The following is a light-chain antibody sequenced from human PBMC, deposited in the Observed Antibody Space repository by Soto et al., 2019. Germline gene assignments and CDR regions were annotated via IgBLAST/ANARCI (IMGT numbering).Light chain of an antibody. CDR1: QSVSSSY. V-gene: IGKV3-15*01. Sequence: EIVLTQSPGTLSLSPGERATLSCRASQSVSSSYLAWYQQKPGQAPRVLIYGASTRAIAIPARFSGSGFGTEFTLTISSLQSEDFGVYYCQDYSVWPLVSFGGGTKVEIK. CDR2: GAS. CDR3: QDYSVWPLVS. J-gene: IGKJ4*01.